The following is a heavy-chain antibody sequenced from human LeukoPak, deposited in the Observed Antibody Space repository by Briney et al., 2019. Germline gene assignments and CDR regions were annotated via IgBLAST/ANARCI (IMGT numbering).Heavy chain of an antibody. CDR2: INHNGGT. V-gene: IGHV4-34*01. Sequence: SETLSLTCSVYGASFSTFYWTWIRQAPGKGLEWIGNINHNGGTDYDPSLKSRVSLSVDRSKNQFSLKMNSVTAADTAVYYCARGGGSHGGYYFDSWDQGTLVTVSS. CDR3: ARGGGSHGGYYFDS. CDR1: GASFSTFY. D-gene: IGHD3-10*01. J-gene: IGHJ4*02.